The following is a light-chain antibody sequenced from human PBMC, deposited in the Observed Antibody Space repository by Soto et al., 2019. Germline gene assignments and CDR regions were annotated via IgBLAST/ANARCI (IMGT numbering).Light chain of an antibody. CDR1: QTISTW. J-gene: IGKJ1*01. Sequence: DIQMTQSPSTLSAAVGDRVTITCRASQTISTWLAWYQQKPGKAPKVLISGASSLESGVPSRFSGSGSGTEFTLTISSLQPDDFATYYCQQYNSYSFGQGTKVDIK. CDR3: QQYNSYS. CDR2: GAS. V-gene: IGKV1-5*01.